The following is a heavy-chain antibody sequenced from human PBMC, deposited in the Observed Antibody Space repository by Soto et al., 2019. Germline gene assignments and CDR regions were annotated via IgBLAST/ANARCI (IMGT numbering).Heavy chain of an antibody. J-gene: IGHJ4*02. CDR2: FDPSDSYT. CDR3: ARHPSDYDILTCYFTCDY. Sequence: GESLKISCKGSGYSFTSYCISWVRQMPGKGLEWMGRFDPSDSYTNYSPSFQGHVTISADKSISTAYLQWSSLKASDTAMYYCARHPSDYDILTCYFTCDYWGQGSLLTVSS. D-gene: IGHD3-9*01. CDR1: GYSFTSYC. V-gene: IGHV5-10-1*01.